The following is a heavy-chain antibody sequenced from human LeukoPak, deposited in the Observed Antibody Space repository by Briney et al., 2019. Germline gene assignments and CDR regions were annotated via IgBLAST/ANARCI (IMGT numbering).Heavy chain of an antibody. J-gene: IGHJ1*01. CDR2: IYSSGRT. Sequence: SETLSLTCTVSGGSISNYHWNWIRQPPGKGLEWIGYIYSSGRTNYNPSFESRVTISIDTSKNQFSLKLRSVTAADTAVYYCARGGTRLYFQHWGQGTLVTVSS. CDR1: GGSISNYH. D-gene: IGHD3-16*01. CDR3: ARGGTRLYFQH. V-gene: IGHV4-59*01.